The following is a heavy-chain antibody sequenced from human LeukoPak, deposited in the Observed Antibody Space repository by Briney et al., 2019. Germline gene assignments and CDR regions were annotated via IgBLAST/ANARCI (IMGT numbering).Heavy chain of an antibody. D-gene: IGHD2/OR15-2a*01. CDR2: ISGSGGST. V-gene: IGHV3-23*01. J-gene: IGHJ4*02. Sequence: PGGSLRLSCAASGFTFSSYAMSWVRQAPGKGLEWVSAISGSGGSTYYADSVKGRFTISRDNSKNTLYLQMNSLRAEDAAVYYWAKQPQSTRRTGRKNKNPVPVIYLPSGGQAPLAPVPS. CDR1: GFTFSSYA. CDR3: AKQPQSTRRTGRKNKNPVPVIYLPS.